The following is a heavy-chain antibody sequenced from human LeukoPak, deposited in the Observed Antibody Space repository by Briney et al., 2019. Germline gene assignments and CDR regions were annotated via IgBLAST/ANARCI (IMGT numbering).Heavy chain of an antibody. Sequence: GGSLRLSCAASGFTFSNAWMSWVRQAPGKGLEWVANIKQDGSGKYYVDSVKGRFTISRDNAKNSLYLQMNSLRAEDTAVYYCAREEWELLRYYYYYMDVWGKGTTVTISS. J-gene: IGHJ6*03. CDR3: AREEWELLRYYYYYMDV. CDR1: GFTFSNAW. V-gene: IGHV3-7*01. CDR2: IKQDGSGK. D-gene: IGHD1-26*01.